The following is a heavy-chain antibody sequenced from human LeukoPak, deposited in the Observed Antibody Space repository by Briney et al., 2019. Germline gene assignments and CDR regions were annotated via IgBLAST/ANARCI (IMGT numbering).Heavy chain of an antibody. V-gene: IGHV3-48*01. CDR1: GFTFSSYR. CDR2: ISSSSSTI. J-gene: IGHJ6*02. CDR3: ARDSCSSTSCYSQYYYYGMDV. Sequence: GGSLRLSCAASGFTFSSYRMNWVRQAPGKGLEWVSYISSSSSTIYYAVSVKGRFTISRDNAKNSLYLQMNSLRAEDTAVYYCARDSCSSTSCYSQYYYYGMDVWGQGTTVTVSS. D-gene: IGHD2-2*01.